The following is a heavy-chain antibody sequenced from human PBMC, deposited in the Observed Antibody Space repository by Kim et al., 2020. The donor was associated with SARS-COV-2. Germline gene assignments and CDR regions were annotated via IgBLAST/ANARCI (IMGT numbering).Heavy chain of an antibody. D-gene: IGHD5-12*01. V-gene: IGHV3-48*02. Sequence: SVKGRCTISRDNAKSSLYLQMNSLRDEDTAAYYCARSVGLYSGYDSHLDYWVQGTLVTVSS. CDR3: ARSVGLYSGYDSHLDY. J-gene: IGHJ4*02.